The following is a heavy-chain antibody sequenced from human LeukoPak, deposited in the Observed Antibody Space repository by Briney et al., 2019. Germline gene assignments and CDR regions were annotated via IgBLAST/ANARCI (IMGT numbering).Heavy chain of an antibody. D-gene: IGHD5-18*01. CDR2: ISGSAHKI. V-gene: IGHV3-23*01. J-gene: IGHJ4*02. Sequence: GGSLRLSCVASGITFSNYAVSWVRQAPEKGLGWVSVISGSAHKIRYADSVKGRFTISRDNSENIVYLQMNNLRVEDTAVYYCAGRPTGYSSGYIHWGQGTLVTVSS. CDR1: GITFSNYA. CDR3: AGRPTGYSSGYIH.